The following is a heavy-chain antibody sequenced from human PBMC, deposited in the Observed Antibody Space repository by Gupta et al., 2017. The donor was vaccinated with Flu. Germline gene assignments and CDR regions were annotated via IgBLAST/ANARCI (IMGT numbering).Heavy chain of an antibody. J-gene: IGHJ5*01. CDR1: GFTFSGYA. CDR3: TKGTTQFDS. CDR2: IKAGAGTT. V-gene: IGHV3-23*01. D-gene: IGHD1-1*01. Sequence: SGFTFSGYAMSWVRQSPGKGLEWVSSIKAGAGTTYNADSVKGRFNISRDNSKSMLFLHMNSLRAEDTAIYYCTKGTTQFDSWGQGTLVTVSS.